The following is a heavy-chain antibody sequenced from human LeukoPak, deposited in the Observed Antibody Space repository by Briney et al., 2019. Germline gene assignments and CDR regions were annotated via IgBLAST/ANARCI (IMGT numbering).Heavy chain of an antibody. D-gene: IGHD3-22*01. J-gene: IGHJ3*02. CDR1: GGSITGDY. Sequence: SETLSLTCTVSGGSITGDYWTWIRQFPGKGLEWIGYIYYSGSTNYNPSLKSRVTISVDTSKNQFSLKLSSVTAADTAVYYCARGGGSITMIVVADDAFDIWGQGTMVTVSS. CDR3: ARGGGSITMIVVADDAFDI. CDR2: IYYSGST. V-gene: IGHV4-59*01.